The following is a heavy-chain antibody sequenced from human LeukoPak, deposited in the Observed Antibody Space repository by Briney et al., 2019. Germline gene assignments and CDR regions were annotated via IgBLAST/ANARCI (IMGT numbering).Heavy chain of an antibody. J-gene: IGHJ4*02. D-gene: IGHD3-10*01. Sequence: GGSLRLSCAASGLTFYDYAMHWVRQAPGKGLEWDSGITWNSGSIAYADSVKGRFTISRDNAKNSLYLQVNSLRSEDTALYYCAAGAGITRYWGQGTLVTVSS. CDR3: AAGAGITRY. CDR2: ITWNSGSI. V-gene: IGHV3-9*01. CDR1: GLTFYDYA.